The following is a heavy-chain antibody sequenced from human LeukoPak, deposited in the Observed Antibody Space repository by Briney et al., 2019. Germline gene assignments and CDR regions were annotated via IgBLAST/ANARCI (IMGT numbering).Heavy chain of an antibody. V-gene: IGHV3-23*01. D-gene: IGHD6-19*01. J-gene: IGHJ4*02. CDR3: AKARLSTGWAYNDY. CDR1: GFTLTNYA. Sequence: SGGSLRLSCAASGFTLTNYAMSWVRQAPGKGLEWASAIVGSGGATFYADSVKGRFTISRDNSKNTVFLQMNSLRAEDTAVYYCAKARLSTGWAYNDYWGPGTLVTVSS. CDR2: IVGSGGAT.